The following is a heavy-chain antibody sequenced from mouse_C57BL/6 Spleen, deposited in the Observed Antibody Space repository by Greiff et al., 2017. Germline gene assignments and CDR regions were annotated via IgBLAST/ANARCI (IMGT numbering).Heavy chain of an antibody. CDR3: ARDDYDVPFAY. Sequence: VQLQQSGAELVRPGASVKLSCKASGYTFTDYYINWVKQRPGQGLEWIARIYPGSGNTYYNEKFKGKATLTAEKSSSTAYMQLSSLTSEDSAVYFCARDDYDVPFAYWGQGTLVTVSA. V-gene: IGHV1-76*01. CDR2: IYPGSGNT. J-gene: IGHJ3*01. D-gene: IGHD2-4*01. CDR1: GYTFTDYY.